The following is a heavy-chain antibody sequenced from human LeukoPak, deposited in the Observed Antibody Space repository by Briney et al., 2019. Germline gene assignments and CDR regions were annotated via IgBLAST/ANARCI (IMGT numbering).Heavy chain of an antibody. D-gene: IGHD3-10*01. CDR3: AKDSKVRGVIITLRSRYYGMDA. CDR1: GFTFSTYA. CDR2: ISGSGVST. V-gene: IGHV3-23*01. J-gene: IGHJ6*02. Sequence: GGSLRLSCAASGFTFSTYAMSWVRQAPGKGLEWVSAISGSGVSTYYADSVKGRFTISRDNSKNTLYLQMNSLRAEDTAVYYCAKDSKVRGVIITLRSRYYGMDAWGQGTTVTVSS.